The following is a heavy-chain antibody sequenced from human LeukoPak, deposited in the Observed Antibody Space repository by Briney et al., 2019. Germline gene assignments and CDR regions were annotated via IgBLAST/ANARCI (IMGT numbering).Heavy chain of an antibody. CDR3: VIGRGWLPDY. J-gene: IGHJ4*02. D-gene: IGHD5-24*01. CDR1: GDSIRSYF. CDR2: THESEST. V-gene: IGHV4-59*01. Sequence: SETLSLTCTVSGDSIRSYFYNWVRQPPGKGLEWIGVTHESESTNYNPSLKGRVTISVDTSKNQFSLRLTSVTAADTAVYYCVIGRGWLPDYWGQGTLVTVSS.